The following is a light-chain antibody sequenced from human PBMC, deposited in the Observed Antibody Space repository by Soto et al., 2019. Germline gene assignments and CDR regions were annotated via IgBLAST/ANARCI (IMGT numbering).Light chain of an antibody. CDR1: QSISTW. J-gene: IGKJ1*01. V-gene: IGKV1-5*01. CDR2: DAS. Sequence: DIQMTQSPSTLSASAGDSVTITCRASQSISTWLAWYQQKPGKAPKLLIYDASSLEGGVPSRFSGSGSGTEFTLTISGLQPDDFATYYCQQYNSFSWTFGQGTKV. CDR3: QQYNSFSWT.